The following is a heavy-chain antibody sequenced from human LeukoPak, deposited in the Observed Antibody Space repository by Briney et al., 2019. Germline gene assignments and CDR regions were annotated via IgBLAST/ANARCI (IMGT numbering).Heavy chain of an antibody. V-gene: IGHV4-59*01. J-gene: IGHJ4*02. Sequence: SETLSLTCTVSGGSISSYYWSWIRQPPGKGLEWIGYIYYSGSTNYNPSLKSRVTISVDTSKNQFSLKPSSVTAADTAVYYCARAYGDYFDYWGQGTLVTVSS. CDR2: IYYSGST. CDR1: GGSISSYY. CDR3: ARAYGDYFDY. D-gene: IGHD4-17*01.